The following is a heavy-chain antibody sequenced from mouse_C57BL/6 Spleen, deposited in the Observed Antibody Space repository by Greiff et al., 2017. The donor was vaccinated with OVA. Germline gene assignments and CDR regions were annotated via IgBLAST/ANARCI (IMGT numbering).Heavy chain of an antibody. V-gene: IGHV1-50*01. D-gene: IGHD1-1*01. J-gene: IGHJ1*03. CDR3: LRLVFITTLLAPSPYWYFGV. CDR2: IDPSDSYT. CDR1: GYTFTSYW. Sequence: QVQLQQPGAELVKPGASVKLSCKASGYTFTSYWMQWVKQRPGQGLEWIGEIDPSDSYTNYNQKLKGKATLTVDKSSSTAYMQLSSLTSEDSAVYYCLRLVFITTLLAPSPYWYFGVWGTGTTVTVSS.